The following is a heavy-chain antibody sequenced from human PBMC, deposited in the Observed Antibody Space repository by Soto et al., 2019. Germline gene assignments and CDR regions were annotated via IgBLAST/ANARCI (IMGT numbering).Heavy chain of an antibody. D-gene: IGHD5-12*01. J-gene: IGHJ6*02. CDR3: ARSRGYSGYDRTYYGMDV. Sequence: GESLKISCKGSGNSFSNYWIAWVRQMPGKGLEWLGLIYPGDSDIKYSPSFQGHVTISADKSISTAYLQWSSLKASDTAMYYSARSRGYSGYDRTYYGMDVWGQGTTVTVSS. CDR2: IYPGDSDI. V-gene: IGHV5-51*01. CDR1: GNSFSNYW.